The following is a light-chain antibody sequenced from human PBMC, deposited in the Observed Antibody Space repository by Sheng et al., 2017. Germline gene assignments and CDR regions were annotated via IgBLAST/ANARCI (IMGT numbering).Light chain of an antibody. CDR3: QQANSFPRT. CDR1: QDIGSW. J-gene: IGKJ1*01. V-gene: IGKV1-12*01. CDR2: AAS. Sequence: DIQVTQSPSSVSASVGDRVTITCRASQDIGSWLAWFQQKSGKAPKLLIYAASSLQSGVPSRFSGSGSGADFTLTISSLQPEDFATYYCQQANSFPRTFGQGTKVEIK.